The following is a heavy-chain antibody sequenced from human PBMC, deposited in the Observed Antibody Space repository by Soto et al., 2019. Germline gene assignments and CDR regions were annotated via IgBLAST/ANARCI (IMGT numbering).Heavy chain of an antibody. CDR3: ARGGYSYGLVEGLSFDP. CDR2: INAGNGNT. D-gene: IGHD5-18*01. J-gene: IGHJ5*02. CDR1: GYTFTSYA. V-gene: IGHV1-3*01. Sequence: ASVKVSCKASGYTFTSYAMHWVRQAPGQRLEWMGWINAGNGNTKYSQKFQGRVTITRDTSASTAYMELSSLRSEDTAVYYCARGGYSYGLVEGLSFDPWGQGTLVTVSS.